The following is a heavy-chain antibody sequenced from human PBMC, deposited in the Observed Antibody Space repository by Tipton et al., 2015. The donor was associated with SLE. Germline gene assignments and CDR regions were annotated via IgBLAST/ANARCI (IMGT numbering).Heavy chain of an antibody. V-gene: IGHV3-21*01. Sequence: SLRLSCAASGFTFSSYSMNWVRQAPGKGLEWVSSISSSSSYIYYADSVKGRFTISRDNSKNTLYLQMNSLRAEDTAVYYCAKEDDSWYYFDYWGQGTLVTVSS. CDR2: ISSSSSYI. CDR1: GFTFSSYS. D-gene: IGHD3-22*01. J-gene: IGHJ4*02. CDR3: AKEDDSWYYFDY.